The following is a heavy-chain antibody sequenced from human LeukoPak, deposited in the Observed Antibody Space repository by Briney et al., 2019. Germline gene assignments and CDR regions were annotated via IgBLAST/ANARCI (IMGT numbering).Heavy chain of an antibody. CDR3: AREVSWYYFDY. CDR1: GFTFGGYA. V-gene: IGHV3-30*09. CDR2: ISYDGIIK. J-gene: IGHJ4*02. Sequence: GRSLRLSCAASGFTFGGYAMRCVRQAPGKGLEWVAVISYDGIIKYYADSVKGRFAISRDNSKKTLYLQMNSLRGDDTAVYYCAREVSWYYFDYWGQGILVTVSS. D-gene: IGHD6-13*01.